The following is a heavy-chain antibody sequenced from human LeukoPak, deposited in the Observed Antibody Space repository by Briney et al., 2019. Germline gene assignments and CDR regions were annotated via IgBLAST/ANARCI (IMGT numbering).Heavy chain of an antibody. V-gene: IGHV4-34*01. CDR2: INHSGST. J-gene: IGHJ6*02. CDR1: GGSFSGYY. D-gene: IGHD6-19*01. Sequence: SETLSLTCAVYGGSFSGYYWSWIRQPPGKGLEWIGEINHSGSTNYNPSLKSRVTISVDTSKNQFSLKLSSVTAADTAVYYCARGTSIAVVGTWGKALGPQYYYGMDVWGQGTTVTVSS. CDR3: ARGTSIAVVGTWGKALGPQYYYGMDV.